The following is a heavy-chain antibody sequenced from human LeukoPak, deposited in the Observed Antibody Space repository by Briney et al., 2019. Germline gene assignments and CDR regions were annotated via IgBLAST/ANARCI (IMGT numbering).Heavy chain of an antibody. D-gene: IGHD1-20*01. J-gene: IGHJ4*02. CDR2: MHYSGST. CDR3: ARRIIGTTSDSFDY. CDR1: GGSFSGYY. V-gene: IGHV4-34*01. Sequence: SETLSLTCAVYGGSFSGYYWGWIRQPPGKGLEWIGNMHYSGSTYYNPSLKSRVTISVDTSKNQFSLKLSSVTAADTAVYYCARRIIGTTSDSFDYWGQGTLVTVSS.